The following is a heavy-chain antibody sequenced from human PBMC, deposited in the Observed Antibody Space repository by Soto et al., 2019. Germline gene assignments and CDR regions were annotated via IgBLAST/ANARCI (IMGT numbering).Heavy chain of an antibody. J-gene: IGHJ4*01. CDR1: GFTFSSYS. CDR3: ARDRGAEPLDV. V-gene: IGHV3-21*01. D-gene: IGHD3-16*01. Sequence: PGGSLRLSCAASGFTFSSYSMNWVRQAPGKGLEWVSYISSSSSYIYYADTVKGRFTISRDNAKNSLYLQMNSLRAEDTVVYYCARDRGAEPLDVWGHGTLVTVSS. CDR2: ISSSSSYI.